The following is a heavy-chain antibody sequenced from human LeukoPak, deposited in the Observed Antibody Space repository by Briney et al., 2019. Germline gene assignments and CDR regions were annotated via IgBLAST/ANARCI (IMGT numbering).Heavy chain of an antibody. Sequence: AGGSLRLSCAASGFTFSSYSMNWVRQAPGKGLEWVSVIYSGGSTYYADSVKGRFTISRDNSKNTLYLQMNSLRAEDTAVYYCARDMGYWGQGTLVTVSS. CDR1: GFTFSSYS. CDR3: ARDMGY. V-gene: IGHV3-66*01. J-gene: IGHJ4*02. CDR2: IYSGGST. D-gene: IGHD3-10*01.